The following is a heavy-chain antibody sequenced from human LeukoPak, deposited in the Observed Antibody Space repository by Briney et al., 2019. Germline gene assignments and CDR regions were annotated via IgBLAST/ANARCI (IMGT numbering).Heavy chain of an antibody. D-gene: IGHD6-13*01. CDR1: GGSISSSRYY. V-gene: IGHV4-39*01. Sequence: PSETLSLTCTVSGGSISSSRYYWGWVRQPPGKGLEWIGSIYYSGSTYYNPSLKSRVTISVDTSKNQFSLKLSSVTAADTTVYYCARHLLYSSTWFDAFDIWGQGTMVAVSS. CDR2: IYYSGST. CDR3: ARHLLYSSTWFDAFDI. J-gene: IGHJ3*02.